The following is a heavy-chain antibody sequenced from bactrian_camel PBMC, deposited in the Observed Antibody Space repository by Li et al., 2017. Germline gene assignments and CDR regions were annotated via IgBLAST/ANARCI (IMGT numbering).Heavy chain of an antibody. V-gene: IGHV3S53*01. CDR3: VRDQAEY. D-gene: IGHD3*01. J-gene: IGHJ4*01. CDR1: GRTYSSYC. CDR2: IDTDGST. Sequence: QVQLVESGGGSVQTGGSLRLSCDSSGRTYSSYCMAWFRQAPGKEREGDAHIDTDGSTAYADSVAGRFLVSRDNAKNAVYLQMNSLKPEDTAVYYCVRDQAEYWGQGTQVTVS.